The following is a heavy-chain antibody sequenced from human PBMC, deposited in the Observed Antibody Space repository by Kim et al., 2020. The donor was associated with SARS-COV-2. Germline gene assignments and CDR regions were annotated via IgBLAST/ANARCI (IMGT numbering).Heavy chain of an antibody. CDR2: ISADESIK. D-gene: IGHD6-19*01. V-gene: IGHV3-30*03. CDR1: GFTFGSAH. J-gene: IGHJ4*02. CDR3: AREGHSSGRAGNFDN. Sequence: GSLRLSCAGSGFTFGSAHMHWVRQAPGKGLEWVAVISADESIKGYADSVRGRFSGSRDNSQNTLFLQIDSLRPEDTAVYYCAREGHSSGRAGNFDNWGQGTLVTVSS.